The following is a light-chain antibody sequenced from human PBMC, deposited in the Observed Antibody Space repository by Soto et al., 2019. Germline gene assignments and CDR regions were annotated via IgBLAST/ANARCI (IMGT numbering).Light chain of an antibody. CDR1: QSVSIN. J-gene: IGKJ5*01. V-gene: IGKV3-15*01. CDR3: QQYDNWPPIT. CDR2: DAS. Sequence: EIVMTQSAAALSVSPLERATLSCFASQSVSINLAWYQQKPGQAPRLLIFDASTRATGIPARFSGSGSGTEFTLTISSLQSEDFAVYYCQQYDNWPPITFGQGTRLEIK.